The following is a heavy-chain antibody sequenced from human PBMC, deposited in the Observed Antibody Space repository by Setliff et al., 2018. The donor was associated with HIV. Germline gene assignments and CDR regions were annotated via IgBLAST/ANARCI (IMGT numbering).Heavy chain of an antibody. CDR3: ARETNASGSLTAYWYFDL. J-gene: IGHJ2*01. CDR1: GGSISSGDYY. CDR2: IYNSGST. D-gene: IGHD3-10*01. V-gene: IGHV4-30-4*08. Sequence: PSETLSLTCTVSGGSISSGDYYWTWIRQPPGKGLEWIGYIYNSGSTYYEPSLRGRVTISIDRSKNQSSLKLNSVTAADTAVYYCARETNASGSLTAYWYFDLWGRGTLVTVS.